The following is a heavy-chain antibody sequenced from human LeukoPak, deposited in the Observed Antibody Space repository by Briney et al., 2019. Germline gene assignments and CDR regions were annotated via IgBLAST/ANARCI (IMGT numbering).Heavy chain of an antibody. Sequence: ASVKVSCKVSGYTLTELSMHWVRQAPGKGLEWMGGFDPEDGETIYAQKFQGRVTMTEDTSTDTAYVELSSLRSEDTAVYYCARDRLPLDYGDYYFDYWGQGTLVTVSS. J-gene: IGHJ4*02. V-gene: IGHV1-24*01. CDR2: FDPEDGET. CDR1: GYTLTELS. D-gene: IGHD4-17*01. CDR3: ARDRLPLDYGDYYFDY.